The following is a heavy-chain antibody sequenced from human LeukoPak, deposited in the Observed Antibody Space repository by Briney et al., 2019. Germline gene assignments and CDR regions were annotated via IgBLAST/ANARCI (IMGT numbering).Heavy chain of an antibody. CDR1: GSTLIELS. J-gene: IGHJ4*02. D-gene: IGHD3-22*01. V-gene: IGHV1-24*01. Sequence: GASVKVSCKVSGSTLIELSMLWVRQAPGQGLEWMGGFDPENGETFYAQKFQGRVTLTEDTSKDTAYMELSSLRSEDTAVYYCARLLYDSSDYYYYFDYWGQGTLVTVSS. CDR2: FDPENGET. CDR3: ARLLYDSSDYYYYFDY.